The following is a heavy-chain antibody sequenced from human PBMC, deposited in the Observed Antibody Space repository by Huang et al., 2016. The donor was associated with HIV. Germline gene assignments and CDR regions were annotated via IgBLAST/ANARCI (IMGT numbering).Heavy chain of an antibody. CDR3: ARGFNYYASDNLGVYYFDS. D-gene: IGHD3-10*01. Sequence: GSSWTRIRQFPEKGLEWIGDINHNGKIIYNPSLSARVTISTDTSKNHFSLHLTSVTAADTALYYCARGFNYYASDNLGVYYFDSWGLGTLVTVSP. CDR2: INHNGKI. J-gene: IGHJ4*02. V-gene: IGHV4-34*01. CDR1: GSS.